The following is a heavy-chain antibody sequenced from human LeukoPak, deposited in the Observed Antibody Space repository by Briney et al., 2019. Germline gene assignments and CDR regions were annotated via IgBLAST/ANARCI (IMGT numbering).Heavy chain of an antibody. CDR1: GYTLTNIH. Sequence: ASVKVSCKASGYTLTNIHLYWLRQAPGQGLEWMGWIDPNSGVTNFAQNFQGRLTMTADTSISTAYMELSRLTSDDTTVYYCARELGINAYDVWGQGTLVTVFS. J-gene: IGHJ3*01. CDR3: ARELGINAYDV. D-gene: IGHD7-27*01. V-gene: IGHV1-2*02. CDR2: IDPNSGVT.